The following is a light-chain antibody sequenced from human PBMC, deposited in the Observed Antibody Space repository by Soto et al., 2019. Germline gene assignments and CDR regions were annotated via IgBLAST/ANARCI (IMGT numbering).Light chain of an antibody. CDR3: LQYYRTPYT. Sequence: DIVMAQSPDSLAVSLGERATINCKSSQSVLYSSNNKNYLAWYQQKPEQSPKLLIYWASTRESGVPDRFSGSGSGTDFTLTISSLQAEDVAVYYCLQYYRTPYTFGQGTKLEIK. V-gene: IGKV4-1*01. CDR2: WAS. CDR1: QSVLYSSNNKNY. J-gene: IGKJ2*01.